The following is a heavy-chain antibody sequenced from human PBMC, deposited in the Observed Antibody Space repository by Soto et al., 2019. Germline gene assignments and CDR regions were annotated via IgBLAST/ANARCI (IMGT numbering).Heavy chain of an antibody. CDR1: GGSISSYY. CDR2: IYYSGST. J-gene: IGHJ5*02. V-gene: IGHV4-59*01. CDR3: ARDPGYCSSTSCFNWFDP. D-gene: IGHD2-2*01. Sequence: SETLSLTCTVSGGSISSYYWSWIRQPPGKGLEWIGYIYYSGSTNYNPSLKSRVTISVDTSKNQFSLKLSSVTAADTAVYYCARDPGYCSSTSCFNWFDPWGQGTLVTVSS.